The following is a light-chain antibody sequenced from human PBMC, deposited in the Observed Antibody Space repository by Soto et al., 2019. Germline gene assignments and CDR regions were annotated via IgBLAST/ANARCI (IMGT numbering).Light chain of an antibody. Sequence: SVLSPPASVSGSPAQSITISCTGTSSDVGGYNYVSWYQQHPGKAPKFMIYDVSSRPSGVSNRFSGSKSGNTASLTISGLQAEDEADYYCCSYTTSNTRQIVFGTGTKVTVL. V-gene: IGLV2-14*03. CDR2: DVS. J-gene: IGLJ1*01. CDR3: CSYTTSNTRQIV. CDR1: SSDVGGYNY.